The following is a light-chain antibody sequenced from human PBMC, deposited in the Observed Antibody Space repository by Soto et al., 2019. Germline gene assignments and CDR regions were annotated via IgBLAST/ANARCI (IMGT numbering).Light chain of an antibody. CDR3: QQHNNWPQT. Sequence: EIVLTQSPGTLSLSPGERATLSCRASQTVSNNYLAWYRQKPGQAPRLLIYGASSRAAGIPARFSGSGSGTEFTLTISSLQSEDFAVYCCQQHNNWPQTFGLGTKVDIK. V-gene: IGKV3-15*01. CDR1: QTVSNN. CDR2: GAS. J-gene: IGKJ1*01.